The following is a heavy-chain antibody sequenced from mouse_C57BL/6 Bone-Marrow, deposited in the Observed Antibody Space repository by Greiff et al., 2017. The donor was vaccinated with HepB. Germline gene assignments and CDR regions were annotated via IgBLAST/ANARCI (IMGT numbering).Heavy chain of an antibody. CDR2: IDPSDSYT. D-gene: IGHD1-1*01. CDR1: GYTFTSYW. CDR3: ARDGSSYVRYAMDY. V-gene: IGHV1-69*01. J-gene: IGHJ4*01. Sequence: QVQLQQPGAELVMPGASVKLSCKASGYTFTSYWMHWVKQRPGQGLEWIGEIDPSDSYTNYNQKFKGKSTLTVDKSSSTAYMQLSSLTSEDSAVYYGARDGSSYVRYAMDYWGQGTSVTVSS.